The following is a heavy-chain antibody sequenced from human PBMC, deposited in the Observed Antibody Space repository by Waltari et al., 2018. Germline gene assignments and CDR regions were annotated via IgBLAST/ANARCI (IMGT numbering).Heavy chain of an antibody. Sequence: EVQLVESGGGLVKPGGSLRLSCAASGFTFSSYSMNWVRQAPGKGLEWVSSSSSSSSYIYYADSVKGRFTISRDNAKNSLYLQMNSLRAEDTAVYYCARAYYDSSGYYSFDYWGQGTLVTVSS. CDR2: SSSSSSYI. J-gene: IGHJ4*02. V-gene: IGHV3-21*01. CDR3: ARAYYDSSGYYSFDY. CDR1: GFTFSSYS. D-gene: IGHD3-22*01.